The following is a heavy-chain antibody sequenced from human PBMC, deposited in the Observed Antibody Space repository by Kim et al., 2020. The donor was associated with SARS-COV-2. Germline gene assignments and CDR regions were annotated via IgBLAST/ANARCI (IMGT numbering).Heavy chain of an antibody. CDR1: GFTFSSYA. J-gene: IGHJ4*02. V-gene: IGHV3-23*03. CDR2: IYSGGSST. D-gene: IGHD5-12*01. Sequence: GGSLRLSCAASGFTFSSYAMSWVRQAPGKGLEWVSVIYSGGSSTYYADSVKGRFTISRDNSKNTLNLQMNSLRAEDTAVYYCATGGATDDFDYWGQGTLVTVSS. CDR3: ATGGATDDFDY.